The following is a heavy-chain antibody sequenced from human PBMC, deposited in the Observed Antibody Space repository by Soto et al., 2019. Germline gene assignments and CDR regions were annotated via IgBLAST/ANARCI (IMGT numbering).Heavy chain of an antibody. J-gene: IGHJ4*02. CDR3: AGDRDYYCSGSYWST. CDR2: ISGSSINT. CDR1: GFTFSDYY. D-gene: IGHD3-10*01. V-gene: IGHV3-11*05. Sequence: QVQLVESGGGLVEPGGSLRLFCAASGFTFSDYYMNWIRQAPGKGLEWVSYISGSSINTNYADSVKGRFTISRDNAQNSLYRQRDSRRVEVTAIYYCAGDRDYYCSGSYWSTWGQGTLVTVSS.